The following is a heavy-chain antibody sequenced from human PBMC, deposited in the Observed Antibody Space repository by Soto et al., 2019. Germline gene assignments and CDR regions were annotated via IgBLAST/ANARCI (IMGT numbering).Heavy chain of an antibody. J-gene: IGHJ5*02. D-gene: IGHD5-12*01. CDR3: AKGSSREGYT. CDR2: ITASGDID. Sequence: GSLRLSCAASGFAFSNYVMTWVRLAPGKGLDWVSSITASGDIDAYADSVRGRFTISRDNSKDTVSLHMSSLRVEDTAVYYCAKGSSREGYTWGQGTSVTVSS. CDR1: GFAFSNYV. V-gene: IGHV3-23*01.